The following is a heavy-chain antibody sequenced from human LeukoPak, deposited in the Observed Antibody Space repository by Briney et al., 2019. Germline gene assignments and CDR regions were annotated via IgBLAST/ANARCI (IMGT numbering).Heavy chain of an antibody. D-gene: IGHD3-9*01. J-gene: IGHJ4*02. CDR3: ARDYDILTGYFRGGFDY. CDR1: GFTFSDYY. V-gene: IGHV3-11*05. Sequence: GGSLRLSCAASGFTFSDYYMSWIRQAPGKGLEWISYITSSSSDTNYADSVKGRFTISRDNAKKSLYLHMNSLRAEDTGVYYCARDYDILTGYFRGGFDYWGQGTLVTVSS. CDR2: ITSSSSDT.